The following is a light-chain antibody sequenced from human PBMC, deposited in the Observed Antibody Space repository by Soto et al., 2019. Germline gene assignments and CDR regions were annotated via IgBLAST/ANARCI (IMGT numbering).Light chain of an antibody. CDR2: LNSDGSH. CDR1: SGHSSYA. J-gene: IGLJ2*01. Sequence: QSVLTQSPSASASLGASVKLTCTLRSGHSSYAIAWHQQQPEKGPRYLMKLNSDGSHSKGDGIPDRFSGSSSGAERYLTISSLQSEDEAVYYCQTWGTGIVVFGGGTKQTVL. V-gene: IGLV4-69*01. CDR3: QTWGTGIVV.